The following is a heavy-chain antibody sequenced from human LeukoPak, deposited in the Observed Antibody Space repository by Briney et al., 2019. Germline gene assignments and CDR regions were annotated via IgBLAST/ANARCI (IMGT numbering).Heavy chain of an antibody. Sequence: PGGSLRLSCAASGFTFSDYYMSWIRQAPGKGLEWVSYISSSGSTIYYADSVKGRFTISRGNAKNSLYLQMNSLRAEDTAVYYCARGRGFLIYYYMDVWGKGTTVTVSS. V-gene: IGHV3-11*01. D-gene: IGHD3-3*01. CDR3: ARGRGFLIYYYMDV. J-gene: IGHJ6*03. CDR1: GFTFSDYY. CDR2: ISSSGSTI.